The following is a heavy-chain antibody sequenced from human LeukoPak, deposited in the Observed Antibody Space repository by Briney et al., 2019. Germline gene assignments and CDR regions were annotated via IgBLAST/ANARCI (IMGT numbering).Heavy chain of an antibody. CDR1: GYTFTSYY. CDR3: ARDTTPYYYDSSGYSFPPDY. D-gene: IGHD3-22*01. V-gene: IGHV1-46*01. J-gene: IGHJ4*02. CDR2: INPSGGST. Sequence: ASVRVSCKASGYTFTSYYMHWVRQAPGQGLEWMGIINPSGGSTSYAQKFQGRVTMTRDTSTSTVYMELSSLRSEDTAVYYCARDTTPYYYDSSGYSFPPDYWGQGTLVTVSS.